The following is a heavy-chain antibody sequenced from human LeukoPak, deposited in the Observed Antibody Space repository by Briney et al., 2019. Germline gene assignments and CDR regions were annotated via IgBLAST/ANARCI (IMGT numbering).Heavy chain of an antibody. D-gene: IGHD1-26*01. CDR2: ISPSGDIT. CDR1: GFTFSNHG. Sequence: GGSLRLSCAASGFTFSNHGMNWVRQAPGKGLEWVSGISPSGDITYYADSVKGRFTISRDNSKNTLHLEVISLTAEDTALYFCAQWSRYFDYWGQGTLVTVSS. CDR3: AQWSRYFDY. J-gene: IGHJ4*02. V-gene: IGHV3-23*01.